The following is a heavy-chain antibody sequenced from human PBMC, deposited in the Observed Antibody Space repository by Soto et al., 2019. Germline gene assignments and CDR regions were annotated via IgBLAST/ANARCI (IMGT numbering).Heavy chain of an antibody. V-gene: IGHV3-23*01. CDR3: AKTDFWSGYFSY. J-gene: IGHJ4*02. D-gene: IGHD3-3*01. Sequence: LRLSCAASGFTFSSYAMSWVRQAPGKGLEWVSAISGSGGSTYYADSVKGRFTISRDNSKNTLYLQMNSLRAEDTAVYYCAKTDFWSGYFSYWGQGTLVTVSS. CDR1: GFTFSSYA. CDR2: ISGSGGST.